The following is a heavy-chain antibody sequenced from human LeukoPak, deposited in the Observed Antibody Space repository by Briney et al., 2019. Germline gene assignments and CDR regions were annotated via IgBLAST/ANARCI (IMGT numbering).Heavy chain of an antibody. Sequence: ASVKVSCQFSGYTLTELSMHWVRQAPGRGLEWMGGFDPEDGETIYAQKFQGRVTMTEDTSTDTAYMELSSLRSEDTAVYYCAADGLRYPDPYYFDYWGQGTLVTVSS. CDR1: GYTLTELS. CDR2: FDPEDGET. J-gene: IGHJ4*02. V-gene: IGHV1-24*01. D-gene: IGHD3-9*01. CDR3: AADGLRYPDPYYFDY.